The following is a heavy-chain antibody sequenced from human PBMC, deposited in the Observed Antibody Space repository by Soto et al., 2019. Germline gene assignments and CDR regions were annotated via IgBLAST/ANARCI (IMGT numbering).Heavy chain of an antibody. V-gene: IGHV3-21*01. CDR1: GFTFSLYS. Sequence: EVQLVESGGGLVKPGGSLRLSCAASGFTFSLYSMIWVRQAPGKGLEWVASITSSSSYIYYEDSLKGRFTISRDNAKNSLFLQLDSLRAEDTAVYCCVRARSTDIRPDYWGHGTLVTVSS. CDR3: VRARSTDIRPDY. D-gene: IGHD2-15*01. CDR2: ITSSSSYI. J-gene: IGHJ4*01.